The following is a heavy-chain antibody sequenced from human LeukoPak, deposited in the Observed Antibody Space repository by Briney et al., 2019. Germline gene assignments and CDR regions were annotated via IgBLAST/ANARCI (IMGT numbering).Heavy chain of an antibody. CDR3: ARDTVVVVAATHYYGMDV. D-gene: IGHD2-15*01. CDR2: ISSSSSYI. Sequence: GGSLRLSCAASGFTFSSYSMNWVRQAPGKGLEWVSSISSSSSYIYYADSVKGRFTISRDNAKNSLYLQMNSLRAEDTAVYYCARDTVVVVAATHYYGMDVWGQGTMVTVSS. V-gene: IGHV3-21*01. CDR1: GFTFSSYS. J-gene: IGHJ6*02.